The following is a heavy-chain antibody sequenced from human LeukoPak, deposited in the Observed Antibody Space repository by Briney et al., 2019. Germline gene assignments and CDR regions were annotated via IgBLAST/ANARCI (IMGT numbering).Heavy chain of an antibody. J-gene: IGHJ4*01. V-gene: IGHV1-2*02. D-gene: IGHD3-10*01. CDR1: GYTFTGYY. CDR3: ARWGENGVLWFGELSVRPAFDY. Sequence: GASVKVSCKASGYTFTGYYMHWVRQAPGQGLEWMGWINPNSGGTNYAQKFQGRVTMTRDTSISTAYMELSRLRSDDTAVYYCARWGENGVLWFGELSVRPAFDYWGHGTLVTVSS. CDR2: INPNSGGT.